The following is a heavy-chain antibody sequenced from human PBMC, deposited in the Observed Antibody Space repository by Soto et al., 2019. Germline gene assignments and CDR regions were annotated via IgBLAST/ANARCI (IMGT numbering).Heavy chain of an antibody. Sequence: EVQVVESGGGLAQPGGSLRLSCSASDFAFSTYWTHWVRQAPGKGLVWVSRIDPYRTGITYANSVKGRFTISRDNAKNTVYLQMNSLRPEDTAIYYCTSDTFGLRDSWGQGTLVTVSS. CDR3: TSDTFGLRDS. J-gene: IGHJ4*02. CDR2: IDPYRTGI. V-gene: IGHV3-74*01. D-gene: IGHD3-10*01. CDR1: DFAFSTYW.